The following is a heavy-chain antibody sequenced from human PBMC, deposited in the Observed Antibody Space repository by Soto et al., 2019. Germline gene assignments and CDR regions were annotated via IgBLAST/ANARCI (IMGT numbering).Heavy chain of an antibody. V-gene: IGHV4-34*01. D-gene: IGHD5-12*01. Sequence: QVQLQQWGAGLLKPSETLSLTCAVNGGSLTGYYWSWIRQPPGKGLEWIGEIKDGGVTNYSPSLKSRVTMSADKSKNQFSLNLNSVTAADTAVYYCARGQEGVVATHWDQGTLVTVSS. CDR3: ARGQEGVVATH. CDR2: IKDGGVT. J-gene: IGHJ4*02. CDR1: GGSLTGYY.